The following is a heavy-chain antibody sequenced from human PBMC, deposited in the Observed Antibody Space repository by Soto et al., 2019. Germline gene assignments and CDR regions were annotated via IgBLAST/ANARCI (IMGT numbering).Heavy chain of an antibody. D-gene: IGHD3-3*01. Sequence: GASVKVSCKASGYTFTGYYMHWVRQAPGQGLEWMGWINPNSGGTNYAQKFQGWVTMTRDTSISTAYMELSRLRSDDTAAYYCARESVRFLEWRYGMDVWGQGTTVTVSS. CDR2: INPNSGGT. CDR1: GYTFTGYY. J-gene: IGHJ6*02. V-gene: IGHV1-2*04. CDR3: ARESVRFLEWRYGMDV.